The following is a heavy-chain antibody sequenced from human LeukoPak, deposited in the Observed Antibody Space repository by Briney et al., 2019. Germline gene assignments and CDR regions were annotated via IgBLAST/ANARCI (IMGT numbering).Heavy chain of an antibody. Sequence: KPSETLSLTCTVSGYSISSGYYWGWIRQPPGKGLEWIGSIYHSGSTYYNPSLKSRVTISVDTSKNQFSLKLSSVTAADTAVYYCARVDYDKADYWGQGTLVTVSS. V-gene: IGHV4-38-2*02. D-gene: IGHD3-22*01. CDR2: IYHSGST. CDR3: ARVDYDKADY. CDR1: GYSISSGYY. J-gene: IGHJ4*02.